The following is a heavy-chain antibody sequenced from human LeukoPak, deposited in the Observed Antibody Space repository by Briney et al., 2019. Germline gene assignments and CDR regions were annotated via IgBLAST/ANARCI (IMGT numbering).Heavy chain of an antibody. D-gene: IGHD6-19*01. J-gene: IGHJ4*02. V-gene: IGHV4-38-2*01. CDR1: GDSISSGYY. CDR2: SYHSGSP. Sequence: PETLSLTCDVSGDSISSGYYWGWIRQPPGKGLEWSGSSYHSGSPTYNPSLKSRVTISAARSKNQFSLKVRSVTAADTAVYYCERNSSGWFFDYWGQGTLVTVSS. CDR3: ERNSSGWFFDY.